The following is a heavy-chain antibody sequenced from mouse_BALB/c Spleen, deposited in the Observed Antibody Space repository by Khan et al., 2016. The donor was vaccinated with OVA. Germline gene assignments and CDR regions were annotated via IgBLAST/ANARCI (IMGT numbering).Heavy chain of an antibody. CDR3: SRGGLGRAMDY. Sequence: VQLQQSGAEVMKPGASVKISCKTTGYTFSSYWIEWVKQTPGHGLEWIGEILPGSGSIKYNEKFKGKATFTAEKSSNTAYIQFSSLTSVDASVYYCSRGGLGRAMDYWGQGTSVAVSS. CDR1: GYTFSSYW. V-gene: IGHV1-9*01. J-gene: IGHJ4*01. CDR2: ILPGSGSI. D-gene: IGHD4-1*01.